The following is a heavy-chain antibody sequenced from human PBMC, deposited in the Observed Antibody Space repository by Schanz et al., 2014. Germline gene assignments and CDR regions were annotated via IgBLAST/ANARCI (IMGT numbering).Heavy chain of an antibody. CDR2: ISGSSIHK. V-gene: IGHV3-48*01. Sequence: EVQLVESGGGLVQPGGSLRLSCAASGFTFSTYWMHWVRQAPGKGLVWVSHISGSSIHKNYADSVKGRFTISRDNSKNTLDLQMNSLRAEDTAVYYCARPSDSSWYMDVWGKGTTVTVSS. CDR3: ARPSDSSWYMDV. J-gene: IGHJ6*03. D-gene: IGHD2-21*02. CDR1: GFTFSTYW.